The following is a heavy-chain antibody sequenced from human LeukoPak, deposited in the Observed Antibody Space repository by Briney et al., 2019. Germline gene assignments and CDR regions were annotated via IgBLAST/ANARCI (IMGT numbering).Heavy chain of an antibody. Sequence: PSETLSLTCTVSGGSISSYYWSWIRQPPGKGLEWIGYIYTSGSNNYNPPLKSRVTISVDTSKNQFSLKLSSVTAADTAVYYCARQSKLVEIDYWGQGTLVTVSS. CDR2: IYTSGSN. V-gene: IGHV4-4*09. D-gene: IGHD6-13*01. CDR3: ARQSKLVEIDY. CDR1: GGSISSYY. J-gene: IGHJ4*02.